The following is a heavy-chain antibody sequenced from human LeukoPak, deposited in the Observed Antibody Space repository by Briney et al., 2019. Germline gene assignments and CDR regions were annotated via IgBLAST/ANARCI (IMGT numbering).Heavy chain of an antibody. J-gene: IGHJ5*02. CDR3: AREGAGDIVVVPAAMPFDP. D-gene: IGHD2-2*01. V-gene: IGHV1-69*05. CDR2: IIPIFGTA. CDR1: GGTFSSYA. Sequence: SVKVSCKASGGTFSSYAISWVRQAPGQGLEWMGRIIPIFGTANYAQKFQGRVTITTDESTSTAYMELSSLRSEDTAVYYCAREGAGDIVVVPAAMPFDPWGQGTLVTVSS.